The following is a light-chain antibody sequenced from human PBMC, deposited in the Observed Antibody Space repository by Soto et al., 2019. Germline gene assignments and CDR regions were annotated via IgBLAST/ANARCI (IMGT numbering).Light chain of an antibody. V-gene: IGKV3-15*01. J-gene: IGKJ1*01. CDR2: GAS. Sequence: EIVMTQSPATLSVSPGERATLSCRASQSVSSNLAWYQQKPGQAPRLLIYGASTRATGIPARFSGSGSGTVLTLTIISLQSEDFAVYYCQQYNNWPPGTFGQGTKVEIK. CDR3: QQYNNWPPGT. CDR1: QSVSSN.